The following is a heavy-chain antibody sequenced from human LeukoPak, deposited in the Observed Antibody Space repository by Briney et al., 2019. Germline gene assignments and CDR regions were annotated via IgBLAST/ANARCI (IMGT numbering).Heavy chain of an antibody. V-gene: IGHV1-69*13. CDR3: AREPYNWNYFDY. J-gene: IGHJ4*02. D-gene: IGHD1-20*01. CDR2: IIPIFGTA. Sequence: SVKVSCKASGGTFSSYAISWVRQAPGQGLEWMGGIIPIFGTANYAQKFQGRVTITADESTSTAYMELSSLRSEDTAVYYCAREPYNWNYFDYWGQGTLVTVSS. CDR1: GGTFSSYA.